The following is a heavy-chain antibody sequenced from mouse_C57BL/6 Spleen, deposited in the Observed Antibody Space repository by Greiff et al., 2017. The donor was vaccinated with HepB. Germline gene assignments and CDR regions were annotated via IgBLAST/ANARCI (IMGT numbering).Heavy chain of an antibody. CDR2: INPKNGGT. CDR1: GYTFTDYN. CDR3: AAYYSNYNDYFDY. Sequence: EVQLQQSGPELVKPGASVKMSCKASGYTFTDYNMHWVKQSHGKSLEWIGYINPKNGGTSYNQKFKGKATLTVNKSSSTAYMERRSLTSEDSAVYYCAAYYSNYNDYFDYWGQGTTLTVAS. V-gene: IGHV1-22*01. D-gene: IGHD2-5*01. J-gene: IGHJ2*01.